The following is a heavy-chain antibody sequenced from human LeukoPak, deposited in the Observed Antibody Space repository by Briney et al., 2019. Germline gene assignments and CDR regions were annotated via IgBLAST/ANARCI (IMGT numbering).Heavy chain of an antibody. CDR3: ASRAFDYGGNSDSDAFDI. Sequence: KNGESLKISCKGSGYSFTSYWIGWVRQMPGKGLEWMGIIYPGDSDTRYSPSFQGQVTISADKSISTAYLQWSSLKASDTAMYYCASRAFDYGGNSDSDAFDIWGQGTMVTVSS. V-gene: IGHV5-51*01. CDR2: IYPGDSDT. J-gene: IGHJ3*02. D-gene: IGHD4-23*01. CDR1: GYSFTSYW.